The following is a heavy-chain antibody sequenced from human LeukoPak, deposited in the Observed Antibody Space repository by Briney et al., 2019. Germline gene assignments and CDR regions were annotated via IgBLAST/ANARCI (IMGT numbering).Heavy chain of an antibody. Sequence: WASVKVSCKVSGYTLTELSMHWVRQAPGKGLEWMGGFDPEDGETIYAQKFQGRVTMTEDTSTDTAYMELSSLRSEDTAVYYCATGRGSSWYFDYWGQGTLATVSS. CDR2: FDPEDGET. V-gene: IGHV1-24*01. J-gene: IGHJ4*02. CDR3: ATGRGSSWYFDY. D-gene: IGHD6-13*01. CDR1: GYTLTELS.